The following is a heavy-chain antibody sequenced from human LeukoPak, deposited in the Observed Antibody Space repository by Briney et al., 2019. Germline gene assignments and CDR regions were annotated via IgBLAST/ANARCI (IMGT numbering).Heavy chain of an antibody. CDR1: GFTFSTYS. CDR3: AKNIVGALRGGAFDI. D-gene: IGHD1-26*01. V-gene: IGHV3-48*01. J-gene: IGHJ3*02. Sequence: GGSLRLSCAASGFTFSTYSMNWVRQAPGKGLEWVSYISGRSESKSYADSVKGRFTISRDNAKNSLYLQMNSLRAEDTAVYYCAKNIVGALRGGAFDIWGQGTMVTVSS. CDR2: ISGRSESK.